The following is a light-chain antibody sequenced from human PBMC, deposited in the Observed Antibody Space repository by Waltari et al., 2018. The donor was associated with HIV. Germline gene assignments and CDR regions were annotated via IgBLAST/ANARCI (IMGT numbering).Light chain of an antibody. CDR1: SSYVGSSNR. CDR3: SSYSSSSTWV. V-gene: IGLV2-18*02. Sequence: QSALTQPPSVSGSPGQSVTISCTGTSSYVGSSNRVSWYQQPPGTAPKLMIYEVTNRPSGVPDRFSGSKSGNTASLTISGLQAEDEAHYYCSSYSSSSTWVFGGGTKLTVL. J-gene: IGLJ3*02. CDR2: EVT.